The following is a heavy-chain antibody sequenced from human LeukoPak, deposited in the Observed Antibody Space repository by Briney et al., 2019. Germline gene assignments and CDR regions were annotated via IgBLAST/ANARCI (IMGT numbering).Heavy chain of an antibody. D-gene: IGHD5-18*01. CDR1: GFTVSTNC. Sequence: GGSLRLSCAASGFTVSTNCMTWVRQAPGKGLEWVSTIYSGGTTYYADSVMGRFTISRHNSRNTLYLQMNSLRAEDTAVYYCARVDTVMAYYFDLWGQGTMVAVSS. V-gene: IGHV3-53*04. CDR3: ARVDTVMAYYFDL. CDR2: IYSGGTT. J-gene: IGHJ4*02.